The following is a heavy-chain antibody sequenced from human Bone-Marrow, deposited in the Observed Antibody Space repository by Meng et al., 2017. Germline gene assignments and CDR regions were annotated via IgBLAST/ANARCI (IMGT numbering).Heavy chain of an antibody. J-gene: IGHJ4*02. CDR1: GGTFSSYA. CDR2: IIPIFGTA. Sequence: SVKVSCKASGGTFSSYAISWVRQAPGQGLEWMGGIIPIFGTANYAQKFQGRVTITTDESTSTAYMELSSLRSEDTAVYYCARVGWFGEYTLFDYWGQGTLVTVSS. D-gene: IGHD3-10*01. CDR3: ARVGWFGEYTLFDY. V-gene: IGHV1-69*05.